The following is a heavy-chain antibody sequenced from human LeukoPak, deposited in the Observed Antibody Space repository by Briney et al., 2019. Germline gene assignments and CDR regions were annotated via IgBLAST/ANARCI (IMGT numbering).Heavy chain of an antibody. CDR1: GYTFTSYG. V-gene: IGHV1-18*01. CDR3: ARDAYYYDSSGYYSEASAFDY. D-gene: IGHD3-22*01. J-gene: IGHJ4*02. Sequence: ASVKVSCKASGYTFTSYGISWVRQAPGQGLEWMGWISAYNGNTNYAQKLQGRVTTTTDTSTSTAYMELRSLRSDDTAVYYCARDAYYYDSSGYYSEASAFDYWGQGTLVTVSS. CDR2: ISAYNGNT.